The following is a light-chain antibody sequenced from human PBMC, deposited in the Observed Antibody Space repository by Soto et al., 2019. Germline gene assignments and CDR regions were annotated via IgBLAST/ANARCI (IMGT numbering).Light chain of an antibody. V-gene: IGKV1-5*03. J-gene: IGKJ1*01. CDR1: QTISSW. CDR2: KAS. Sequence: DIQMTQSPSTLSGSVGYRVTISFRSSQTISSWLAWYQHKPGKAPKLLIYKASTLKSGVPSRFSGSGSGTEFTLTISSLQPDDFATYYCQHYNSYSEAFGQGTKVDIK. CDR3: QHYNSYSEA.